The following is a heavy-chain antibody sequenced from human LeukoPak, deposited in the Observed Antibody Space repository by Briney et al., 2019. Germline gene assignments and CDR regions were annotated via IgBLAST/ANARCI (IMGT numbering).Heavy chain of an antibody. Sequence: GGSLKLSCAASGFTFSGSAMHWARQASGKGLEWVGRIRSKANSYATAYAASVKGRFTISRDDSKNTAYLQMNSLKTEDTAVCYCTSPYYYDSSGYYAFAYWGQGTLVTVSS. CDR2: IRSKANSYAT. CDR1: GFTFSGSA. V-gene: IGHV3-73*01. D-gene: IGHD3-22*01. J-gene: IGHJ4*02. CDR3: TSPYYYDSSGYYAFAY.